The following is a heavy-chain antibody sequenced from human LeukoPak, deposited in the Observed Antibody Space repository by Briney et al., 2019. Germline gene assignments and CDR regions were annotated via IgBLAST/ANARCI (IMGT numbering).Heavy chain of an antibody. Sequence: SGGTLRLSCAASGFTFSSYGMSWVRQAPGKGLEWVSAISGSGGSTYYADSVKGRFTISRDNSKNTLYLQVNSLRAEDTAVYYCAKVSGDYGYYYYYMDVWGKGTTVTISS. V-gene: IGHV3-23*01. CDR1: GFTFSSYG. D-gene: IGHD4-17*01. J-gene: IGHJ6*03. CDR2: ISGSGGST. CDR3: AKVSGDYGYYYYYMDV.